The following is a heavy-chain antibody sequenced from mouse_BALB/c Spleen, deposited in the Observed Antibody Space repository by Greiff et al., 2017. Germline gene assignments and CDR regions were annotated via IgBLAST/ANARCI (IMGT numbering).Heavy chain of an antibody. Sequence: DVQLVESGGGLVQPGGSRKLSCAASGFTFSSFGMHWVRQAPEKGLEWVAYISSGSSTIYYADTVKGRFTISRDNPKNTLFLQMTSLRSEDTAMYYCARWITTDPYAMDYWGQGTSVTVSS. CDR2: ISSGSSTI. J-gene: IGHJ4*01. CDR3: ARWITTDPYAMDY. D-gene: IGHD2-4*01. V-gene: IGHV5-17*02. CDR1: GFTFSSFG.